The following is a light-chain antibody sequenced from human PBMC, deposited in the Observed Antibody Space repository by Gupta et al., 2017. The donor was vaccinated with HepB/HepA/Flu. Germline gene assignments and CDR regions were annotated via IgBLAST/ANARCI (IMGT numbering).Light chain of an antibody. V-gene: IGLV3-21*03. Sequence: SYVLTQPPSVSVAPGKTARITCWGNNIGSKSVHWYQQKAGQAPVLVVYEDSDRLSGVPEGFSGSNSGNTATLTISRVEAGDEADYYCQVWDRSSDLVLFGGGTKLTVL. CDR1: NIGSKS. CDR2: EDS. CDR3: QVWDRSSDLVL. J-gene: IGLJ2*01.